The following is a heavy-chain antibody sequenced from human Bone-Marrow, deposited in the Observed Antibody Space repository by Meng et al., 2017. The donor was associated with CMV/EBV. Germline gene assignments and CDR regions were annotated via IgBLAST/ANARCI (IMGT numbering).Heavy chain of an antibody. CDR1: GYTFTSYD. V-gene: IGHV1-8*03. CDR3: ARGGHKSSGYDY. J-gene: IGHJ4*02. Sequence: ASVKVSCKASGYTFTSYDINWVRQATGQGLEWMGWMNPNSGNTGYAQKFQGRVTITRNTSISTAYMGLSSLRSEDTAVYYCARGGHKSSGYDYWGQGNLVNVAS. CDR2: MNPNSGNT. D-gene: IGHD6-6*01.